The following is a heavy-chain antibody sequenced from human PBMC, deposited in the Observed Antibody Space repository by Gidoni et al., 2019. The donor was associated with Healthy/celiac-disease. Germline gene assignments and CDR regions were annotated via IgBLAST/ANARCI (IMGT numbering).Heavy chain of an antibody. Sequence: EVQLLESGGGLVQPGWYLGLSCAASAFTFSSYAMSWVRQAPGKGLEWVSAISGSGASTYDADSVKGRFTISRDNSKNTRYLKMNSLRAEDTAVYYCAKELLWCGESHAFDIWGQGTMVTVSS. CDR3: AKELLWCGESHAFDI. J-gene: IGHJ3*02. CDR1: AFTFSSYA. D-gene: IGHD3-10*01. CDR2: ISGSGAST. V-gene: IGHV3-23*01.